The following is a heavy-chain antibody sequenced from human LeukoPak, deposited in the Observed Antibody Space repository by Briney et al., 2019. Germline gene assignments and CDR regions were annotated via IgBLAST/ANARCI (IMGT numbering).Heavy chain of an antibody. V-gene: IGHV4-34*01. CDR3: ARRSESYYALDY. J-gene: IGHJ4*02. D-gene: IGHD3-10*01. CDR2: INHSGST. Sequence: SETLSLTCAVYGGSFSGYYWSWIRQPPGKGLEWIGEINHSGSTNYNPSLKSRVTISVDTSKNQFSLKLSSVTAADTAVYYCARRSESYYALDYWGQGTLVTVSS. CDR1: GGSFSGYY.